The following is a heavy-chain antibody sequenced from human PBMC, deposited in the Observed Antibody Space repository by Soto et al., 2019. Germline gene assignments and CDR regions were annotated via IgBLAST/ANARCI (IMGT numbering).Heavy chain of an antibody. CDR3: AKDPTLSTGADV. CDR1: GFTFSSYA. Sequence: EVQLLESGGGLVQPGGSLRLSCAASGFTFSSYAMSWVRQAPGKGLEWVSAISGSGGSTYYADSVKGRFTISRDNSKNRLYLQMNSLRAEDTAVYYCAKDPTLSTGADVWGQGTTVTVSS. CDR2: ISGSGGST. V-gene: IGHV3-23*01. D-gene: IGHD3-3*02. J-gene: IGHJ6*02.